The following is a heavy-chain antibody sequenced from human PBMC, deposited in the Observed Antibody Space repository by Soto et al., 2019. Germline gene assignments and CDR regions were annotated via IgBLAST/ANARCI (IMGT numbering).Heavy chain of an antibody. V-gene: IGHV4-31*03. J-gene: IGHJ1*01. D-gene: IGHD3-10*01. Sequence: PSETLSLTCTVIGGTIRSPNFSWSWIRQHPGKGPEWIGNIYYNGTTTYSPSLESRLTISLDPSKNQFSLTLKSVTAADTAVYYCTRDAPLWFGELSQRGQG. CDR3: TRDAPLWFGELSQ. CDR1: GGTIRSPNFS. CDR2: IYYNGTT.